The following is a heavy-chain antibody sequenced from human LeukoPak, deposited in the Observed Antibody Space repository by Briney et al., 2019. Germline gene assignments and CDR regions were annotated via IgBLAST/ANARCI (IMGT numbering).Heavy chain of an antibody. Sequence: GESLKISCKGSGYSFTSYWIGWVRQMPGKGLEWMGIIYPGDSDTRYSPSFQGQVTISADKSISTAYLQWSSLKASDTAMYYCARQTYSSSWYPQLVTYYFDYWGQGTLVTVSS. J-gene: IGHJ4*02. V-gene: IGHV5-51*01. CDR2: IYPGDSDT. D-gene: IGHD6-13*01. CDR3: ARQTYSSSWYPQLVTYYFDY. CDR1: GYSFTSYW.